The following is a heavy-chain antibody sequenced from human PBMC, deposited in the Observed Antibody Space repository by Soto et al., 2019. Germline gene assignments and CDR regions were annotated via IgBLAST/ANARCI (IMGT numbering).Heavy chain of an antibody. CDR3: ARDGAWRGFDV. V-gene: IGHV4-30-2*01. D-gene: IGHD1-26*01. Sequence: PSETLSLTCTVSGDSISSGGYSWSWIRQPPWKGLEWVGYIDRSGSTYYNPSLQSRVTISVDRSSHQFSLSLTSVTAADTAFYYCARDGAWRGFDVWGQGXTVTVYS. J-gene: IGHJ6*02. CDR2: IDRSGST. CDR1: GDSISSGGYS.